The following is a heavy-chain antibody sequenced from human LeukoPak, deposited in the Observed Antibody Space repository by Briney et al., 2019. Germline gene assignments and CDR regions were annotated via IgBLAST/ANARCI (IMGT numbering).Heavy chain of an antibody. Sequence: GGSLRLSCAASGFTFSSYGMHWVRQAPGKGLEWVAFIRFDGSNKYYADSVKGRFTISRDNSKNTLYLQMKSLRAEDTAAYYCARTRYYYNSRSYGAPYYFDYWGQGTLVTVSS. V-gene: IGHV3-30*02. CDR2: IRFDGSNK. CDR3: ARTRYYYNSRSYGAPYYFDY. J-gene: IGHJ4*02. CDR1: GFTFSSYG. D-gene: IGHD3-10*01.